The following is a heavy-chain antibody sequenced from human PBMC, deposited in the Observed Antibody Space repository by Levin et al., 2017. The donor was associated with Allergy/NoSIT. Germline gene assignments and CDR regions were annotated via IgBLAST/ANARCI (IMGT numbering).Heavy chain of an antibody. J-gene: IGHJ5*02. Sequence: GESLKISCAASGVTFSDYYMSWIRQAPGKGLEWVSYISNSGGYTNYADSVKGRFTISRDNAKNSLYLQMNSLRAEDTAVYYCARGWATGVSCYSSAICDWFDPWGQGTLVTVSS. CDR3: ARGWATGVSCYSSAICDWFDP. D-gene: IGHD2-15*01. CDR2: ISNSGGYT. CDR1: GVTFSDYY. V-gene: IGHV3-11*05.